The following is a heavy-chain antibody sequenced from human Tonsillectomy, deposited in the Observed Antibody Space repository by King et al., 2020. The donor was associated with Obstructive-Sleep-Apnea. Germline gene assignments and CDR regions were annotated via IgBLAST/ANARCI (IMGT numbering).Heavy chain of an antibody. CDR2: ISYDGSNK. V-gene: IGHV3-30*18. J-gene: IGHJ3*02. CDR3: AKYGTADDAFDI. Sequence: VQLVESGGGVVQPGRSLRLSCAASGFTFSSYGMHWVRQAPGKGLEWVAVISYDGSNKYYADSVKGRFTISRDNSKNTLYLQMNSLRAEDTAVYYCAKYGTADDAFDIWGQGTMVTVSS. CDR1: GFTFSSYG. D-gene: IGHD2-2*01.